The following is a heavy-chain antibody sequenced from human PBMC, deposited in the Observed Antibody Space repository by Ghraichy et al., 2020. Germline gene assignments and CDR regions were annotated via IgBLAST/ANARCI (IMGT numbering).Heavy chain of an antibody. Sequence: GESLNISCTASGFTFGDYAMSWFRQAPGKGLEWVGFIRSKAYGGTTEYAASMKGRFTISRDDSKSIAYLQMNSLKTEDTAVYYCAQSRGAIPHYYYGMDVWGQGTTVTVSS. CDR1: GFTFGDYA. V-gene: IGHV3-49*03. CDR3: AQSRGAIPHYYYGMDV. CDR2: IRSKAYGGTT. D-gene: IGHD3-10*01. J-gene: IGHJ6*02.